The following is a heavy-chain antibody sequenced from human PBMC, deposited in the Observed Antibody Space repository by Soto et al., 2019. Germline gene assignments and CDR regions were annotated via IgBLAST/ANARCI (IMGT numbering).Heavy chain of an antibody. CDR3: ARSSSSATASHYYYYGMDV. Sequence: QVQLVQSGAEVKKPGSSVKVSCKASGGTFSSYAISWVRQAPGQGLEWMGGIIPILGTANYAQKFQGRVTITADESTSTAYMELSSLRSEDTAVYYCARSSSSATASHYYYYGMDVWGQGTTVTVSS. CDR1: GGTFSSYA. J-gene: IGHJ6*02. CDR2: IIPILGTA. D-gene: IGHD6-6*01. V-gene: IGHV1-69*01.